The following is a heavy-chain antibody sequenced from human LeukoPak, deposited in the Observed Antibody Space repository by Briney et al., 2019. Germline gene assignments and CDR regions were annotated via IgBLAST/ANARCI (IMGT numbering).Heavy chain of an antibody. CDR2: VDYIGST. D-gene: IGHD5-18*01. Sequence: PSETLFLTFTVPVDSISSYYWSWIRQPPGKGLEWIGYVDYIGSTSYTPSLKSRLTISVDTSKTHLSLELCSVTAPDTAVYYCARLRRGYSRGFDSWGKGTLVTASS. CDR3: ARLRRGYSRGFDS. V-gene: IGHV4-59*01. CDR1: VDSISSYY. J-gene: IGHJ5*01.